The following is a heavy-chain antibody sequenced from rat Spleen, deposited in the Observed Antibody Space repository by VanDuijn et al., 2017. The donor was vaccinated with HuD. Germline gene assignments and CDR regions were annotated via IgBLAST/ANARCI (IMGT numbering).Heavy chain of an antibody. Sequence: QVQLKESGPGLVQPSQTLSLTCTVSGFSLSSYNVHWVRQSIGKGLEWMGIIWTGGTTNYNSALRSRLSITRDTSKSQVFLKMNSLQTEDTAIYFCARSYGGYTQHWFAYWGQGTLVTVSS. D-gene: IGHD1-11*01. CDR1: GFSLSSYN. J-gene: IGHJ3*01. CDR2: IWTGGTT. V-gene: IGHV2-30*01. CDR3: ARSYGGYTQHWFAY.